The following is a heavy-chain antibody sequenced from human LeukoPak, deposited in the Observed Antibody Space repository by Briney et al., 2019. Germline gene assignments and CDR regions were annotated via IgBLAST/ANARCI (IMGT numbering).Heavy chain of an antibody. Sequence: GASLKISCKGSGSRFTSYWIGWVRPMPGKGLEWMGIIYPGDSDTRYSPSFQGQVTISADKSISTAYLQWSSLKASDTAMYYCARQSDYGGNSASDYWGQGTLVTVSS. V-gene: IGHV5-51*01. CDR2: IYPGDSDT. CDR1: GSRFTSYW. D-gene: IGHD4-23*01. J-gene: IGHJ4*02. CDR3: ARQSDYGGNSASDY.